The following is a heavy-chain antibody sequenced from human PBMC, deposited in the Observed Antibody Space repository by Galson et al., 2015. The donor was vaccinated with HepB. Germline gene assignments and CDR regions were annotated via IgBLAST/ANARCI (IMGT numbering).Heavy chain of an antibody. V-gene: IGHV1-46*01. CDR3: AIEGPIAARRFDY. CDR1: GYTFTSYY. D-gene: IGHD6-6*01. Sequence: SVKVSCKASGYTFTSYYMHWVRQAPGQGLEWMGIINPSGGSTSYAQKFQGRVTMTRDTSTSTVYMELSSLRSEDTAVYYCAIEGPIAARRFDYWGQGTLVTVSS. J-gene: IGHJ4*02. CDR2: INPSGGST.